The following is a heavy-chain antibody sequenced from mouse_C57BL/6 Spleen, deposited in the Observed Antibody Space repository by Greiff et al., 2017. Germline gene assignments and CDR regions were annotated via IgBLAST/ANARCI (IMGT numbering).Heavy chain of an antibody. Sequence: EVKLVESGGGLVKPGGSLKLSCAASGFTFSSYAMSWVRQTPEKRLEWVATISDGGSYTYYPDNVKGRFTISSDNAKNNLYLQMSHLTSEDTAMYYCARAGDYVGYYAMDDWGQGTSVTVSS. D-gene: IGHD2-4*01. V-gene: IGHV5-4*03. CDR3: ARAGDYVGYYAMDD. J-gene: IGHJ4*01. CDR2: ISDGGSYT. CDR1: GFTFSSYA.